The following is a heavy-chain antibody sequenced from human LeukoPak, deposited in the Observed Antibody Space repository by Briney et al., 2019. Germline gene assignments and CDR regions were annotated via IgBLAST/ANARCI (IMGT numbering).Heavy chain of an antibody. V-gene: IGHV3-72*01. Sequence: PWGSLRLSCAASGFTFSDHYMDWVRQAPGKGLEWVGRTRNKANSYTTEYAASVKGRFTISRDDSKNSLYLQMNSLKTEDTAVYYCARGGSYGPFGYWGQGTLVTVSS. CDR1: GFTFSDHY. J-gene: IGHJ4*02. CDR3: ARGGSYGPFGY. D-gene: IGHD3-10*01. CDR2: TRNKANSYTT.